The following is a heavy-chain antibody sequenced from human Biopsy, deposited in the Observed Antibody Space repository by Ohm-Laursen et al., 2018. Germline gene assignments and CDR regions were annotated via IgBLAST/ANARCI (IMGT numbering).Heavy chain of an antibody. CDR3: ARATNSTGWPYYYFYGMDV. D-gene: IGHD2/OR15-2a*01. V-gene: IGHV4-4*07. Sequence: SDTLSLTCAVSGASISDYYCVWIRQPAGKGLEWIGLIFTSGSTTYNPSLRSRVTMSVDTSKNQFTLKLSSLSAADTAIYYCARATNSTGWPYYYFYGMDVWGQGTTVTVSS. J-gene: IGHJ6*02. CDR2: IFTSGST. CDR1: GASISDYY.